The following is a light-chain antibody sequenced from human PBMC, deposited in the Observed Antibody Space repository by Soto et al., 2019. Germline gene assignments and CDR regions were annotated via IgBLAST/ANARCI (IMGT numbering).Light chain of an antibody. V-gene: IGLV1-44*01. CDR1: SSNIGSNT. Sequence: QSVLTQPPSASGTPGQRVTISCSGSSSNIGSNTVNWYQQLPGTAPKLLIYSNNQRPSGVPDRFSGSKSGTSASLAISGLQSEDEAHYYSAAWDDSLNGLFGGGTKLTVL. CDR3: AAWDDSLNGL. CDR2: SNN. J-gene: IGLJ2*01.